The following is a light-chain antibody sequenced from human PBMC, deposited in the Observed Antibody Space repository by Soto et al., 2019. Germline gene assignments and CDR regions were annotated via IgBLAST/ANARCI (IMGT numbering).Light chain of an antibody. J-gene: IGKJ1*01. CDR1: QGISSW. CDR3: QHYKMYSPWT. Sequence: DIQLTQSPSSVSASVGDRVTITCRASQGISSWLAWYQQRPGKAPKLLICDVSSLQSGVPSRFSGSGSGTEFTLTISSLQPDDFATYYCQHYKMYSPWTFGQGTKVDIK. V-gene: IGKV1-5*01. CDR2: DVS.